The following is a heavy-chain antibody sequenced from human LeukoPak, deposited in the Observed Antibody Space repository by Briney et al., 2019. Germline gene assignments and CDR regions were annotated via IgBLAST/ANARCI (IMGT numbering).Heavy chain of an antibody. CDR1: GNSISSGDNY. D-gene: IGHD1-1*01. CDR3: TREEGGTTVDY. Sequence: SETLSLTCTVSGNSISSGDNYWSWIRQPAGKGLEWIGRIYTSGSTNYNPSLKSRVTISGDTSKNQFSLRLSSVTAADAAAYYCTREEGGTTVDYWGQGTLVTVSS. CDR2: IYTSGST. J-gene: IGHJ4*02. V-gene: IGHV4-61*02.